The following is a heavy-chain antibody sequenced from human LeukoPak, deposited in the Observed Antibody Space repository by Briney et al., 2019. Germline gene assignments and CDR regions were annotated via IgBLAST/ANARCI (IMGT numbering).Heavy chain of an antibody. CDR3: ARHRDGYDSKIDY. CDR1: GSYISSTSYY. D-gene: IGHD5-24*01. V-gene: IGHV4-39*01. J-gene: IGHJ4*02. Sequence: PSETLSLTCTVSGSYISSTSYYWGWIRQPPGQGLEWIGSISYSGSTYYNPSLKSRVTIFVDTSKNQFSLKLSSVTAADTAVYFCARHRDGYDSKIDYWGQGTLVTVSS. CDR2: ISYSGST.